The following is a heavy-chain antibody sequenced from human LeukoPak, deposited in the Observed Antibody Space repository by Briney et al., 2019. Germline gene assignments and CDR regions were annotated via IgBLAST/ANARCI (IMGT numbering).Heavy chain of an antibody. J-gene: IGHJ5*02. CDR1: GGSISSSSYY. D-gene: IGHD3-3*02. CDR2: IYYSGST. V-gene: IGHV4-39*01. CDR3: ARLGIFGVVTPFDP. Sequence: PTETLSLTCTVSGGSISSSSYYWGWIRQPPGKWLEWIGSIYYSGSTYYNPSLKSRVTISVDTSKNQFSLKLSSVTAADTAVYYCARLGIFGVVTPFDPWGQGTPLTVSS.